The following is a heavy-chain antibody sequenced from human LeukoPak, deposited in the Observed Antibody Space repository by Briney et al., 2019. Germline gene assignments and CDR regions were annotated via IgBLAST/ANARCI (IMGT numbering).Heavy chain of an antibody. V-gene: IGHV2-5*01. CDR3: AHTYFYGDYVDWFDP. Sequence: SGPTLANPTQTLTMTCTLSGFSLTTSGVGVGWIRQPPGKALEWLALIYWNDDKRYSPSLKSRLTITKDTSKNQVVLTMTNMDPVDTATYYCAHTYFYGDYVDWFDPWGQGTLVTVSS. D-gene: IGHD4-17*01. CDR2: IYWNDDK. J-gene: IGHJ5*02. CDR1: GFSLTTSGVG.